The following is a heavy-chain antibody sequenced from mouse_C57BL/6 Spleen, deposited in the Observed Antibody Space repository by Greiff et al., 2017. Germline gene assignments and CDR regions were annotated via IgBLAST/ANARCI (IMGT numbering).Heavy chain of an antibody. V-gene: IGHV3-6*01. D-gene: IGHD2-12*01. Sequence: VQLQQSGPGLVKPSQSLSLTCSVTGYSITSGYYWNWIRQFPGNKLEWMGYISYDGSNNSNPSLKNRISITRDTSKNQFFLKWNSVTTEDTATYYCARASYSEFAYWGQGTLVTVSA. CDR1: GYSITSGYY. CDR3: ARASYSEFAY. CDR2: ISYDGSN. J-gene: IGHJ3*01.